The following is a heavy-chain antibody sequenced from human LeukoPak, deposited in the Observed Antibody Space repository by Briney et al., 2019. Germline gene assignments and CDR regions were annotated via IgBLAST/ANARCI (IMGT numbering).Heavy chain of an antibody. CDR2: ISSSSSYI. CDR3: ARSQYSGYDSDYYYGMDV. V-gene: IGHV3-21*01. D-gene: IGHD5-12*01. CDR1: GFTLSSYS. J-gene: IGHJ6*04. Sequence: GGSLRLSCAASGFTLSSYSMNWVRQAPGKGLEWVSSISSSSSYIYYADSVKGRFTISRDNAKNSLYLQMNSLRAEDTAVYYCARSQYSGYDSDYYYGMDVWGKGTTVTVSS.